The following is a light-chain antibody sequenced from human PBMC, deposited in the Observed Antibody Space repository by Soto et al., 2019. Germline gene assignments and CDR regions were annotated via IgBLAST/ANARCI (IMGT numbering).Light chain of an antibody. CDR3: QQYASSPYT. J-gene: IGKJ2*01. CDR2: GAS. Sequence: IVLTQSPATLSLSPGDTATLSCWASRSVRSDSLAWYQQKPGQAPRLLIYGASGRAPVIPDRFSGSGSGTDFTLTISRLEPEDFAVYYCQQYASSPYTFGQGTKLEIK. CDR1: RSVRSDS. V-gene: IGKV3-20*01.